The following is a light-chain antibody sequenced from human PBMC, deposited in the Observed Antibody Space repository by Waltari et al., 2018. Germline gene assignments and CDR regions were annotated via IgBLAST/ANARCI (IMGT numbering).Light chain of an antibody. J-gene: IGKJ1*01. Sequence: AIQMTQSPSSLSASVGDRVTITCRASQGIRNDLGWYQQKAGKAPKLLIYVASSLRSGVPSRFSGSGSGTEFTLTISSLQPEDFATYYCLQDYNYPWTFGQGTKVEIK. V-gene: IGKV1-6*01. CDR1: QGIRND. CDR3: LQDYNYPWT. CDR2: VAS.